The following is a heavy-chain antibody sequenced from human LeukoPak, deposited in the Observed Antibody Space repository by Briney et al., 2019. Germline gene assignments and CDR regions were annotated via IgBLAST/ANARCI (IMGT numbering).Heavy chain of an antibody. CDR1: GFTFDDYA. J-gene: IGHJ6*02. CDR2: ISWNSGSI. Sequence: PGGSLRLSCAASGFTFDDYAMHWVRQAPGKGLEWVSGISWNSGSIGYADSVKGRFTISRDNAKNSLYLQMNSLRAEDTALYYCAKDIYGYLSDYYYGMDVWGQGTTVTVSS. CDR3: AKDIYGYLSDYYYGMDV. V-gene: IGHV3-9*01. D-gene: IGHD5/OR15-5a*01.